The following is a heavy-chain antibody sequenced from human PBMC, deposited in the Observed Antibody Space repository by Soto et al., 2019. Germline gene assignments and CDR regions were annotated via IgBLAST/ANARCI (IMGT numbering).Heavy chain of an antibody. CDR1: GYTFTGYY. V-gene: IGHV1-2*04. J-gene: IGHJ4*02. CDR2: INPNSGGT. Sequence: QVQLVQSGAEVKKPGASVKVSCKASGYTFTGYYMHWVRQAPGQGLEWMGWINPNSGGTNYAQKFQGWVTMTRDTSISTAYMELSRLRADDTAVYYCARGTLTKSGLELLSIGFDYWGQGTLVTVSS. D-gene: IGHD1-7*01. CDR3: ARGTLTKSGLELLSIGFDY.